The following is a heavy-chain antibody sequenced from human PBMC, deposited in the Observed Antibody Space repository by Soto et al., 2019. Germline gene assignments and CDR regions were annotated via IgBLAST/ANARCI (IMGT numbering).Heavy chain of an antibody. D-gene: IGHD2-2*01. J-gene: IGHJ4*02. V-gene: IGHV3-23*01. CDR1: GFTFSSCA. CDR2: ISGSGGST. Sequence: LGGSVRLPGEACGFTFSSCAMSGVGQAQGKGLECVSAISGSGGSTYYADSVKCRFTIPRDNSKTTLHLQMNILRAEDTAVYYCAKVGYCSSTSCANFDSWGQGTLVTVSS. CDR3: AKVGYCSSTSCANFDS.